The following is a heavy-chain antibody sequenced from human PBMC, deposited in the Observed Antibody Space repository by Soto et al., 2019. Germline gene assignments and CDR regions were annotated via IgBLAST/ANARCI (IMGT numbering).Heavy chain of an antibody. CDR1: GFTFSNAW. CDR2: IKSKTDGGTT. Sequence: GGSLRLSCAASGFTFSNAWMSWVRQAPGKGLEWVGRIKSKTDGGTTDYAAPVKGRFTISRDDSKNTLYLQMNSLKTEDTAVYYCTVHYYDSSGYYFIDYWGQGTLVTVSS. CDR3: TVHYYDSSGYYFIDY. J-gene: IGHJ4*02. V-gene: IGHV3-15*01. D-gene: IGHD3-22*01.